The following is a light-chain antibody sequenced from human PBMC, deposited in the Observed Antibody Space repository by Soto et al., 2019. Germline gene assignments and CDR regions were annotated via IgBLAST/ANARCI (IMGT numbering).Light chain of an antibody. CDR2: KNN. CDR1: SSNIGRNF. V-gene: IGLV1-47*01. CDR3: ATWDDSLNDYV. Sequence: SVLTQPPSASGTPGQRVTISCSGSSSNIGRNFVYWYQQLPGTAPKLLIFKNNQRPSGVPDRFSGSKSGSSASLAISGLRSGDEADYYCATWDDSLNDYVFATGTKLTVL. J-gene: IGLJ1*01.